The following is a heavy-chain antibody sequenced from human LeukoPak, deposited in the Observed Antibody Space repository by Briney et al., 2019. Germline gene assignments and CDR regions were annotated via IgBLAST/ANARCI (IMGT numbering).Heavy chain of an antibody. CDR3: TKDLMTGFSSGWYLAY. CDR1: GFSFNSYA. V-gene: IGHV3-23*01. Sequence: GGSLRLSCEGSGFSFNSYAMSWVRQAPGKGLEWVAVTGGSDDNTYYADSVKGRFSIYRDTSENRLFLQMNSLRPDDSALYYCTKDLMTGFSSGWYLAYWGQGTLVTVSS. CDR2: TGGSDDNT. J-gene: IGHJ4*02. D-gene: IGHD6-19*01.